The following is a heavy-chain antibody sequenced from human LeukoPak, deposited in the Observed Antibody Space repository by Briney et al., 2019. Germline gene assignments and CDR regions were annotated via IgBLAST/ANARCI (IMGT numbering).Heavy chain of an antibody. V-gene: IGHV1-2*02. CDR1: GYTFTGYY. D-gene: IGHD3-3*01. Sequence: VASVKVSCKASGYTFTGYYMHWVRQAPGQGLEWMGWINPNSGGTNYAQKFQGRVIMTTDTSTSTAYMELRSLRSDDTAVYYCARTREYGRFLEWLSSYYYYYYMDVWGKGTTVTVSS. CDR3: ARTREYGRFLEWLSSYYYYYYMDV. CDR2: INPNSGGT. J-gene: IGHJ6*03.